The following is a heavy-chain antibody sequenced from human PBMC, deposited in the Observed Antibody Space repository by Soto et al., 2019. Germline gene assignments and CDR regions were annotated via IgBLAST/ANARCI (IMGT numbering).Heavy chain of an antibody. CDR2: IIPSFGSA. V-gene: IGHV1-69*06. CDR1: GGTFSTYA. J-gene: IGHJ5*02. CDR3: ARDRVAGTERWFDP. Sequence: QVQLVQSGAEVKTPGSSVRVSCKASGGTFSTYALSWVRQAPGQGLEWMGGIIPSFGSANYAQRFRDRVTITADKSTRTGYMELSGLRSVDTAVYYCARDRVAGTERWFDPWGQGTLVTVSS. D-gene: IGHD3-3*01.